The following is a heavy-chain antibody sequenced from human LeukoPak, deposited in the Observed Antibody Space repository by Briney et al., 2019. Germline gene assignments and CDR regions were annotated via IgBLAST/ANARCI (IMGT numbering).Heavy chain of an antibody. V-gene: IGHV3-48*03. CDR1: GFIFSSYK. CDR2: ISSSGNFI. CDR3: GRDRLFGTATSDAFYI. D-gene: IGHD2-21*01. Sequence: GGALRLSSAASGFIFSSYKMNWVRPGPGKGREWVSYISSSGNFIYYAHSVKGRFTISRDNAKNSLYLQMNSLRAEDMAVYYCGRDRLFGTATSDAFYIWGQGTMVTVSS. J-gene: IGHJ3*02.